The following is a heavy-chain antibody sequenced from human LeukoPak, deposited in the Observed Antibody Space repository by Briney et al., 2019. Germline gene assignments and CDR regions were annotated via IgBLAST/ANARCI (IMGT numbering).Heavy chain of an antibody. D-gene: IGHD1-1*01. V-gene: IGHV3-9*03. J-gene: IGHJ3*02. CDR2: ISWNSGSI. Sequence: PGGSLRLSCAASGFTFDDYAMHWVRQAPGKGLEWVSGISWNSGSIGYADSVKGRFTISRDNAKNSLYLQMNSLRAEDMALYYCAKAGWSSTVGDAFDIWGQGTMVTVSS. CDR1: GFTFDDYA. CDR3: AKAGWSSTVGDAFDI.